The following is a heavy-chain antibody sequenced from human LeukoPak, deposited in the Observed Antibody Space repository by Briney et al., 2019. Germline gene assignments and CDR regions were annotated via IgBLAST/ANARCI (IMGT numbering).Heavy chain of an antibody. CDR3: ARLQTRTIDY. Sequence: GGSLRLSCAASGFTFSNYGMHWGRQAPGKGLEWVAVIWHDGSNEYYTDSVMGRFTVSRDNSKNTLYLQMNSLRAEDTAVYYCARLQTRTIDYWGQGALVTVSS. J-gene: IGHJ4*02. D-gene: IGHD5-24*01. V-gene: IGHV3-33*01. CDR2: IWHDGSNE. CDR1: GFTFSNYG.